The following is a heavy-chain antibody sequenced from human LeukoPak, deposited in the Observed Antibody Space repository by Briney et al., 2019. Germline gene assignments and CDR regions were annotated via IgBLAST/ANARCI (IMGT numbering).Heavy chain of an antibody. J-gene: IGHJ5*02. Sequence: GGSLRLSCAASGFTFSNHAMSWVRQAPGMGLEWVSAIKSDGKTHYADSVKGRFTISRDNSKNTLSLQMNSLRAEDTALYYCAKCRVETYSSGWCNWLDPWGQGTQVTVSS. CDR2: IKSDGKT. V-gene: IGHV3-23*01. D-gene: IGHD6-19*01. CDR3: AKCRVETYSSGWCNWLDP. CDR1: GFTFSNHA.